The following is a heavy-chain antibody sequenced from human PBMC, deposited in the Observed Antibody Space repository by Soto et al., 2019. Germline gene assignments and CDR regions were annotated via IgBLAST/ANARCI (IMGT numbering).Heavy chain of an antibody. CDR2: LYYSGGT. Sequence: SETLSLTCTVSGGSISSGGYYWSWIRQHPGKGLEWIGYLYYSGGTYYNPSLKSRVTISVDTSKNQFSLKLSSVTAADTAVYYCARESGRGIFDYWGRGTLVTVSS. D-gene: IGHD1-1*01. J-gene: IGHJ4*02. CDR1: GGSISSGGYY. CDR3: ARESGRGIFDY. V-gene: IGHV4-31*03.